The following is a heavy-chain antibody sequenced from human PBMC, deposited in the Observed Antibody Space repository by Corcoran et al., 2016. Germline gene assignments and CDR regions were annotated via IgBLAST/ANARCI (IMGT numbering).Heavy chain of an antibody. V-gene: IGHV1-69*01. CDR1: GGTFSNYA. J-gene: IGHJ4*02. Sequence: QVQLVQSGAEVKKPGSSVKVSCKASGGTFSNYAISWVRQAPGQGLEWVGGIIPIFGTKNYAQKFQGRVTITAEESTSTAYMELSSLGSEETAVYYCARSPGVVVTTGVFDYWDREPWSPSPQ. CDR2: IIPIFGTK. D-gene: IGHD2-21*02. CDR3: ARSPGVVVTTGVFDY.